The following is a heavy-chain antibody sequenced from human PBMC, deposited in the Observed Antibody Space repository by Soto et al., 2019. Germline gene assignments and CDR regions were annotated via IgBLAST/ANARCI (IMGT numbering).Heavy chain of an antibody. Sequence: GGSLRLSCAASGFTFDDYAMHWVRQAPGKGLEWVSGISWNSGSIGYADSVKGRFTISRDNAKNSLYLQMNSLRAEDTALYYCAKDITIFGVVITLIAFDIWGQGTMVTVSS. D-gene: IGHD3-3*01. CDR2: ISWNSGSI. V-gene: IGHV3-9*01. CDR1: GFTFDDYA. CDR3: AKDITIFGVVITLIAFDI. J-gene: IGHJ3*02.